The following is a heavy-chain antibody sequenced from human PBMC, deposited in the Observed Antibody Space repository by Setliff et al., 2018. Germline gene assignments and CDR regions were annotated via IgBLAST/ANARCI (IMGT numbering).Heavy chain of an antibody. Sequence: GGSLRLSCVASGFAFSTYGMHWVRQAPGKGLEWVAFIRYDGSYKQYEDSVKGRFTISRDNSENTLDLQMNSLRGEDTAVYFCASIDWGENFYNTDVWGKGTTVTVSS. CDR2: IRYDGSYK. D-gene: IGHD7-27*01. CDR3: ASIDWGENFYNTDV. J-gene: IGHJ6*03. CDR1: GFAFSTYG. V-gene: IGHV3-30*02.